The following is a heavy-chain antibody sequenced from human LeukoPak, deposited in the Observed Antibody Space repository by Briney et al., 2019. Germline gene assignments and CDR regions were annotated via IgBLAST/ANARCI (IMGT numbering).Heavy chain of an antibody. Sequence: SETLSLTCAVHCGSFSDYSWSWIRQPPGKGLEWIGEISHSGGTNYNPSLKSRVTMSVDTSNNQFSLKLKSVTAADTAVYYCARDCIGVFGVITGNYYYMDVWGNGTTVTVSS. J-gene: IGHJ6*03. CDR2: ISHSGGT. V-gene: IGHV4-34*01. CDR1: CGSFSDYS. CDR3: ARDCIGVFGVITGNYYYMDV. D-gene: IGHD3-3*01.